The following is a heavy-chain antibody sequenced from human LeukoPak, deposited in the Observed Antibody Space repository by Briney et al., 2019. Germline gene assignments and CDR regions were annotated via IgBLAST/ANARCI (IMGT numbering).Heavy chain of an antibody. J-gene: IGHJ4*02. V-gene: IGHV3-11*04. Sequence: GGSLRLSCAASGFTFSDYYMSWIRQAPGKGLEWVSYISSSGSTIYYADSVKGRFTIPRDNAKNSLYLQMNSLTVEDTAIYYCARVAYTSSWGEQYYFDYWGQGTLVTVSS. CDR1: GFTFSDYY. CDR3: ARVAYTSSWGEQYYFDY. CDR2: ISSSGSTI. D-gene: IGHD2-15*01.